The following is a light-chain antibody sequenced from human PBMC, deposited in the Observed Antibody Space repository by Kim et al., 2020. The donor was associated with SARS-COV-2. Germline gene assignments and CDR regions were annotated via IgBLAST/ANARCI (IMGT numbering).Light chain of an antibody. CDR3: QSADSSGTYV. CDR2: KDS. J-gene: IGLJ1*01. V-gene: IGLV3-25*03. CDR1: ALPKQY. Sequence: VSPGQTAKITCSGDALPKQYAYWYQQKPGQAPVLVIYKDSERPSGIPERFSGSSSGTTVTLTISGVQAEDEADYYCQSADSSGTYVFGTGTKVTVL.